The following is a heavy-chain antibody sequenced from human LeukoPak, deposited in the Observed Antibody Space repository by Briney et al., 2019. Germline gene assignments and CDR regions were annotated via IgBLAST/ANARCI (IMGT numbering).Heavy chain of an antibody. D-gene: IGHD4/OR15-4a*01. CDR1: GFTFSSYA. CDR2: ISGSGDNS. J-gene: IGHJ4*02. V-gene: IGHV3-23*01. Sequence: PGGSLRLSCAASGFTFSSYAVGWVRLAPGKGLEWVSLISGSGDNSYYADSVKGRFTISRDNSKNTLYLQMSSLRAEDTALYYCAKCLGDGTNYYFAHWGQGTLVTASS. CDR3: AKCLGDGTNYYFAH.